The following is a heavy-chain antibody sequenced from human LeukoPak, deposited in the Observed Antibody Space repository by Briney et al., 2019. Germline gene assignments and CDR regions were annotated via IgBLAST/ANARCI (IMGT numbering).Heavy chain of an antibody. D-gene: IGHD3-22*01. V-gene: IGHV3-23*01. CDR1: GFTFDDYA. Sequence: GGSLRLSCAASGFTFDDYAMHWVRQAPGKGLEWVSAISGSGGSTYYADSVKGRFTISRDNSKNTLYLQMNSLRAEDTAVYYCAKGFFPSYYYDSSGLYYFDYWGQGTLVTVSS. CDR3: AKGFFPSYYYDSSGLYYFDY. J-gene: IGHJ4*02. CDR2: ISGSGGST.